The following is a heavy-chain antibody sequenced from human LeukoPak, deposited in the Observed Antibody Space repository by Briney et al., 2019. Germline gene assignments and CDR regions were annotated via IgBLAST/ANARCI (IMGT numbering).Heavy chain of an antibody. J-gene: IGHJ6*01. Sequence: GGSLRLPCAASRITLRLYGMHWARQAPGKGLEWVAVIWYDGSDKYCADSVKGRFTISRDNSKDTLYLQMNSLRAENTAGYYCGTGKGIFYYAMDVWGQGTTVTVSS. CDR2: IWYDGSDK. CDR1: RITLRLYG. V-gene: IGHV3-33*01. D-gene: IGHD6-13*01. CDR3: GTGKGIFYYAMDV.